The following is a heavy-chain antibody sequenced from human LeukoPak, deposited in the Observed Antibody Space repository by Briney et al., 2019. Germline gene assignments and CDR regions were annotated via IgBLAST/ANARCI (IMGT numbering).Heavy chain of an antibody. CDR3: AKKTYDSSGLIPHPGVFDI. V-gene: IGHV4-59*12. CDR1: GGSISSYY. D-gene: IGHD3-22*01. CDR2: IYYSGST. J-gene: IGHJ3*02. Sequence: SETLSLTCTVSGGSISSYYWSWIRQPPGRGPEWIGYIYYSGSTDYNPSLKSRVTISVDKSKNQFSLKLSSVTAADTAMYYCAKKTYDSSGLIPHPGVFDIWGQGTMVTVSS.